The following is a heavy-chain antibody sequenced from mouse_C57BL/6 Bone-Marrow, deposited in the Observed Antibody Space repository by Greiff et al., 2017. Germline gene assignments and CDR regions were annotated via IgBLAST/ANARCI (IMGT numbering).Heavy chain of an antibody. V-gene: IGHV1-64*01. Sequence: VQLQQPGAELVKPGASVKLSCKASGYTFTSYWMHWVKQRPGQGLEWIGMIHPNSGSTNYNEKFKGKATLTVDKSSSTAYMQLSSLTSEDSAVYYCASYGPNWYFDVWGRGTTVTVSS. CDR1: GYTFTSYW. CDR3: ASYGPNWYFDV. J-gene: IGHJ1*03. D-gene: IGHD1-1*02. CDR2: IHPNSGST.